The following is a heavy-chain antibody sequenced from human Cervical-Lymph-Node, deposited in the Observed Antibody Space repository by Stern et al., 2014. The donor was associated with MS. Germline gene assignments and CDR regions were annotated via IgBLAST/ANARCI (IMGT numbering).Heavy chain of an antibody. Sequence: QVQLLQSGAEVKTPGTSVKVSCKASGYIFSDYYMHWVRQAPGQGLEWMGWINPKSGDTNSVQKFQERVTMSRDTSINTAYMELRSVRSDDTAVYYCACLYSSTWRTYFDTWGQGTLVTVSS. V-gene: IGHV1-2*02. CDR1: GYIFSDYY. J-gene: IGHJ4*02. D-gene: IGHD6-13*01. CDR3: ACLYSSTWRTYFDT. CDR2: INPKSGDT.